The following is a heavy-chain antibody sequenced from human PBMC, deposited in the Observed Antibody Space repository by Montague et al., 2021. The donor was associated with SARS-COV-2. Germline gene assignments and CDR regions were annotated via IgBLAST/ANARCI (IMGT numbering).Heavy chain of an antibody. CDR2: ISSSSSYI. V-gene: IGHV3-21*01. CDR1: GFTFSSYS. Sequence: SLRLSCAASGFTFSSYSMNWVRQAPGKGLEWVSSISSSSSYIYYADSVKGRSTTSRDNAKNSLYLQMNSLRAEDTAVYYCASYQNYYYYYGMDVWGQGTTVTVSS. J-gene: IGHJ6*02. D-gene: IGHD2-2*01. CDR3: ASYQNYYYYYGMDV.